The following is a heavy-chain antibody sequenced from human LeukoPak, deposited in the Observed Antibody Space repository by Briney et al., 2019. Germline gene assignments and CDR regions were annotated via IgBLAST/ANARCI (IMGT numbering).Heavy chain of an antibody. CDR3: VREPYSGSYYDWFDP. J-gene: IGHJ5*02. D-gene: IGHD1-26*01. CDR1: GGSVNSGSYY. CDR2: IYYSGST. V-gene: IGHV4-61*01. Sequence: SETLSLTCTVSGGSVNSGSYYWSWIRQPPGKGLDWIGHIYYSGSTNYNSSLKSRVTISVDTSKNQFSLKLSSVTAADTAVYYCVREPYSGSYYDWFDPWGQGTLVTVSS.